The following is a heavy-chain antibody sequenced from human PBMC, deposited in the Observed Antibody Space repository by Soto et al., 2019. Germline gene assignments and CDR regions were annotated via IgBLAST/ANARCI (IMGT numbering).Heavy chain of an antibody. D-gene: IGHD3-10*01. CDR2: IYYSGTT. CDR1: GGSISSYY. J-gene: IGHJ4*02. CDR3: ARESYYGSGATVVGY. V-gene: IGHV4-59*01. Sequence: SETLSLTCTVSGGSISSYYWSWIRQPPGKGLEWVGYIYYSGTTSYNPSLNSRVTISVDTSKNQFSLKLNSVTAADTAVYYCARESYYGSGATVVGYWGLGTLVTVSS.